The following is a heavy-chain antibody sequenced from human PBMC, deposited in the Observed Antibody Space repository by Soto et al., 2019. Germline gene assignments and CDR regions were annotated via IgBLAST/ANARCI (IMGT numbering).Heavy chain of an antibody. CDR3: ARVPLVVAAPRGFYNWFDP. V-gene: IGHV4-34*01. CDR1: GGSFSGYS. J-gene: IGHJ5*01. Sequence: SETLSLTCAVYGGSFSGYSWRWIRQPPGKGREWIGEINHSGSPTSHTSLKRQVPISVATSQTQFTLKLRSGTAAATPVFYVARVPLVVAAPRGFYNWFDPWGQGTLVTVSS. CDR2: INHSGSP. D-gene: IGHD2-15*01.